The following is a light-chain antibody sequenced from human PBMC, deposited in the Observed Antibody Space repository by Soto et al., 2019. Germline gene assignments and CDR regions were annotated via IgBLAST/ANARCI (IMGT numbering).Light chain of an antibody. J-gene: IGKJ1*01. CDR2: DAS. CDR3: QHCHILPWT. Sequence: DIQMTKSPSSLSASVGDRVTITCQASQDITNHLHWYQQKPGKAPKLLIYDASNLETGVPSRFSGSVFGTDFTFIINNLQPEDFATYFCQHCHILPWTFGQGTKVEIK. CDR1: QDITNH. V-gene: IGKV1-33*01.